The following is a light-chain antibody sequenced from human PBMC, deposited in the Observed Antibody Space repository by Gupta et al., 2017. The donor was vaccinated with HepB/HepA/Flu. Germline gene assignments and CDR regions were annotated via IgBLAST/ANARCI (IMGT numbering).Light chain of an antibody. J-gene: IGKJ3*01. Sequence: EIVVTQSPATLSLSPGERAILSCRASQSVSSYLAWYQQKPGQAPRLLIYDSSNRATGIPARFSGSGSGTDFTLTISSLEPEDFAVYYCQQRSNWPPIFTFGPGTKVDIK. CDR2: DSS. CDR3: QQRSNWPPIFT. CDR1: QSVSSY. V-gene: IGKV3-11*01.